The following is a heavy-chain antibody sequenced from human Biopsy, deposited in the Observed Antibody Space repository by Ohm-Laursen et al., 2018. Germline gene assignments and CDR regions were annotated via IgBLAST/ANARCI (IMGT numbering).Heavy chain of an antibody. CDR1: GYAVNDYF. CDR2: ISPNSGGT. D-gene: IGHD3-16*01. J-gene: IGHJ3*01. Sequence: GASVKVSCKGSGYAVNDYFLHWLRQAPGQGPEWMGWISPNSGGTNYARKFQGRVTMTTDTSTSTVYLELRRLISDDTAVYYCARDIMNRIAGLVARSDVFDVWGQGTLVTVSS. CDR3: ARDIMNRIAGLVARSDVFDV. V-gene: IGHV1-2*02.